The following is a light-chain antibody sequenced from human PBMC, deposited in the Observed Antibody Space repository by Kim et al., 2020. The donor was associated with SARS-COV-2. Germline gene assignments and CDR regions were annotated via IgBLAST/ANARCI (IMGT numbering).Light chain of an antibody. Sequence: SYELTQPPSVSVAPGETARITCGGNNIGSQRVHWYQQKPGQAPVLVIYYDSDRPSGIPERFSGSNSGNTATLTISRVEAGDEADYHCQVWDGSPYV. CDR1: NIGSQR. CDR3: QVWDGSPYV. CDR2: YDS. J-gene: IGLJ1*01. V-gene: IGLV3-21*04.